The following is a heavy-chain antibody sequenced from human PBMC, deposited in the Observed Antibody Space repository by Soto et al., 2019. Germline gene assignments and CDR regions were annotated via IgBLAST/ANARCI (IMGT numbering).Heavy chain of an antibody. Sequence: PSETLSLTCRVSSGSISTSGHYWGWIRQPPGTGLEWIGDISYSGSTYYNPSLKSRVTISVDTSKNQFSLKLSSVTAADTAVYYCGRAHRDLQQLVHYYYSMDVWGQGTTVTVSS. D-gene: IGHD6-13*01. CDR1: SGSISTSGHY. V-gene: IGHV4-30-4*08. J-gene: IGHJ6*02. CDR3: GRAHRDLQQLVHYYYSMDV. CDR2: ISYSGST.